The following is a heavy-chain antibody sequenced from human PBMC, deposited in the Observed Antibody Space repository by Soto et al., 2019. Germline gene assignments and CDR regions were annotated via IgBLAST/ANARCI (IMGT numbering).Heavy chain of an antibody. J-gene: IGHJ4*01. CDR1: GFTFSSYA. V-gene: IGHV3-23*01. CDR2: ISGSGGEI. D-gene: IGHD3-10*01. CDR3: AKDYGSGSFFDY. Sequence: EVQLLESGGGLVQPGGSLRLSCAVSGFTFSSYAMSWVRQAPGKGLEWVSGISGSGGEIYYADSVKGRFTISRDNSRNTQYLQMNNLTTEDTAIYYCAKDYGSGSFFDYCVHGTLVTVSS.